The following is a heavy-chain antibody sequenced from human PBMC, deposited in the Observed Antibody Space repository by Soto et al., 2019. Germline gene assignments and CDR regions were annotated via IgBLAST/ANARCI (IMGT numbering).Heavy chain of an antibody. Sequence: SETLSLTCAVSGYSISSGYYWGWIRQPPGKGLEWIGSIYHSGSTYYNPSLKSRVTISVDTSKNQFSLKLSSVTAADTAVYYCSRHLGYSTGWYGFNWFDPWGQGTLVTVSS. CDR1: GYSISSGYY. CDR3: SRHLGYSTGWYGFNWFDP. D-gene: IGHD6-19*01. J-gene: IGHJ5*02. CDR2: IYHSGST. V-gene: IGHV4-38-2*01.